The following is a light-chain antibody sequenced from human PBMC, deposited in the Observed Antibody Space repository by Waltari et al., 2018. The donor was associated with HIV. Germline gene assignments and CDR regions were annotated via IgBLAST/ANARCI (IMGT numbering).Light chain of an antibody. Sequence: QSALTQPASMSGSPGQSITISCTGTSSDVGAFNYVSWYQQHPGKAPKLIIFEVSRRPSGVSNRFSGSKSGSTASLTISGLQAEDEADYYCSSYTMDSYVFGTGTKVTVL. V-gene: IGLV2-14*03. CDR1: SSDVGAFNY. CDR3: SSYTMDSYV. J-gene: IGLJ1*01. CDR2: EVS.